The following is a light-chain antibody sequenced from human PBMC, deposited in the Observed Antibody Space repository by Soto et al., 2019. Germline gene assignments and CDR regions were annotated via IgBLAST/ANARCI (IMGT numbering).Light chain of an antibody. CDR2: EGS. CDR3: CSYAGSATPYV. V-gene: IGLV2-23*01. J-gene: IGLJ1*01. CDR1: SSDVGRYNL. Sequence: QLVLTQPASVSGFPGQSITISCTGTSSDVGRYNLVSWYQQHPGKAPKLMIYEGSKRPSGVSNRFSGSKSGNTASLTISGLQAEDEADYYCCSYAGSATPYVFGTGTKLTVL.